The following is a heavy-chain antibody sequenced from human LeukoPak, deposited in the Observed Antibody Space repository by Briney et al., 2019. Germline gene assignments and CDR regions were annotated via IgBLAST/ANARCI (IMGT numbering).Heavy chain of an antibody. D-gene: IGHD4/OR15-4a*01. CDR3: ARLRGCPAEVDY. CDR1: GYSISSGYY. J-gene: IGHJ4*02. V-gene: IGHV4-38-2*01. CDR2: IYHSGST. Sequence: KPSETLSLTCAVSGYSISSGYYWGWIRQPPGKGLEWIGSIYHSGSTYYNPSLKSRVTISVDTSKNQFSLKLSSVTAADTAVYYCARLRGCPAEVDYWGQGTLVTVSS.